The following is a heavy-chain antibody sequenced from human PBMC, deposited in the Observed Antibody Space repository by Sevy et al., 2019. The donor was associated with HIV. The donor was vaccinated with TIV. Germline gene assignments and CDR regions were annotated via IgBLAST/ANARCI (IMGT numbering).Heavy chain of an antibody. Sequence: GGSLRLSCAASGFTFSSYAMSWVRQAPGKGLEWVSAISGSGGSTYYADSVKGRFTISRDNSKNTLYLQMNSLRAEDTAVYYCAKSRVSDFWSGIDAFDIWGQGTMVTVSS. J-gene: IGHJ3*02. CDR1: GFTFSSYA. CDR2: ISGSGGST. CDR3: AKSRVSDFWSGIDAFDI. V-gene: IGHV3-23*01. D-gene: IGHD3-3*01.